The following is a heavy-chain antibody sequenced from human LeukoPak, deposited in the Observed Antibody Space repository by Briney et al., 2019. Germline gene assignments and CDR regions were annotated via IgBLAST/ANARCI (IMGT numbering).Heavy chain of an antibody. CDR3: ARHYYSDPFDY. V-gene: IGHV4-59*11. CDR1: GGSISGHF. Sequence: SETLSLTCTVSGGSISGHFWSWIRQPPGKGLEWIGYVYSDGTTNYDPSLKSRVTTSVDTSKNQFSLKLSSVTAADTAVYYCARHYYSDPFDYWGQGTLVTVSS. D-gene: IGHD4-17*01. J-gene: IGHJ4*02. CDR2: VYSDGTT.